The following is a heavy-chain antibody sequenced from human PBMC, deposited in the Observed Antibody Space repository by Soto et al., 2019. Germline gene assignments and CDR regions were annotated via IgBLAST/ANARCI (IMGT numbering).Heavy chain of an antibody. Sequence: QVHLGQSGAEVQKPGSSVKVSCKASGGSFPTYAITWLRQATGQGLEWMGGITPLFGTENYAQNFQDRFTITSDKSTTTAYMELRRLTSEDTAVYYCASGILSGPIAHYFDYWGQGTLVTVSS. CDR2: ITPLFGTE. V-gene: IGHV1-69*06. J-gene: IGHJ4*01. CDR3: ASGILSGPIAHYFDY. CDR1: GGSFPTYA. D-gene: IGHD3-9*01.